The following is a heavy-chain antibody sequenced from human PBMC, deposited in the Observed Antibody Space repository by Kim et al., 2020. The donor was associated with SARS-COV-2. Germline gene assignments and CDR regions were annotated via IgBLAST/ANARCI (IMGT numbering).Heavy chain of an antibody. CDR3: AREFLGQQLVQRYDYYYYYGMDV. Sequence: SVKVSCKASGGTFSSYAISWVRQAPGQGLEWMGGIIPIFGTANYAQKFQGRVTITADESTSTAYMELSSLRSEDTAVYYCAREFLGQQLVQRYDYYYYYGMDVWGQGTTVTVSS. CDR2: IIPIFGTA. D-gene: IGHD6-13*01. J-gene: IGHJ6*02. V-gene: IGHV1-69*13. CDR1: GGTFSSYA.